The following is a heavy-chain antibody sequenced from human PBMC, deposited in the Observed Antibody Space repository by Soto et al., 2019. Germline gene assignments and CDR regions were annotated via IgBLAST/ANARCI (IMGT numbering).Heavy chain of an antibody. V-gene: IGHV3-11*01. J-gene: IGHJ6*03. CDR3: ARDYYGSGTQKGHYYYYYYMDV. CDR2: ISSSGSTI. Sequence: GSLRLSCAASGFTFSDYYMSWIRQAPGKGLEWVSYISSSGSTIYYADSVKGRFTISRDNAKNSLYLQMNSLRAEDTAVYYCARDYYGSGTQKGHYYYYYYMDVWGKGTTVTVSS. CDR1: GFTFSDYY. D-gene: IGHD3-10*01.